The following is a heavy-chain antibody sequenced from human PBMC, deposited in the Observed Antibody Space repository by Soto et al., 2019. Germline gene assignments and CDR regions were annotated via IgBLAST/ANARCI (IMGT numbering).Heavy chain of an antibody. CDR1: GFSLSTSGVG. D-gene: IGHD3-22*01. CDR3: AHTELSNYYYSSEAGFFDY. V-gene: IGHV2-5*02. CDR2: IYWDDDK. Sequence: QITLKESGPTLVKPTQTLTLTCTFSGFSLSTSGVGVGWIRQPPGKALEWLALIYWDDDKRYSPSLKSRLTIPKDPSNFHVGLTMTNMVPEDTGTFYCAHTELSNYYYSSEAGFFDYLGQGTLVTVSS. J-gene: IGHJ4*02.